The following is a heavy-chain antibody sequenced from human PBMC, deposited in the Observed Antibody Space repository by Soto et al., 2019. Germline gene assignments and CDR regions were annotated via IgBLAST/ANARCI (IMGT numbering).Heavy chain of an antibody. CDR2: TYYRSRLYS. J-gene: IGHJ4*02. CDR3: ARDPPGCPSAFDF. Sequence: SQTLSLTCAISVDSVSSNGAAWNLISQSPSRGLEWLGRTYYRSRLYSDYAPSVKSRITVNPDTSQNQFSLQLNSVTPEDTAIYYCARDPPGCPSAFDFWDQGTRVTVSS. D-gene: IGHD6-19*01. CDR1: VDSVSSNGAA. V-gene: IGHV6-1*01.